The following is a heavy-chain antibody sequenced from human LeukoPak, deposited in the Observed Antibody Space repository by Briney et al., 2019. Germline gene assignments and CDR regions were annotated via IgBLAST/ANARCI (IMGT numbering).Heavy chain of an antibody. CDR2: IIGSGTST. CDR3: AKDRDITIFGVVISPLDY. Sequence: GGSLVLSCAASGFPFISYAMSWVRRAPGKGLEGVSAIIGSGTSTYYADSVKGRFTISRDNSKHTLYLQMNSLRAEDTAVYYCAKDRDITIFGVVISPLDYWGQGNLVTVSS. D-gene: IGHD3-3*01. V-gene: IGHV3-23*01. CDR1: GFPFISYA. J-gene: IGHJ4*02.